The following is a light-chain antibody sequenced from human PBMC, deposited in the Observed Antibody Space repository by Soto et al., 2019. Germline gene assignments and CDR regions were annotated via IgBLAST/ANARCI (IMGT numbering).Light chain of an antibody. V-gene: IGKV3-15*01. Sequence: EVVMTQSPATLSVSPGDRVTLSCRASQSVDTNVAWYQQKPGQAPRLLVYGASTSATGIPARFTGFGSGTDFTLTIRGLQSDDFAVYYCQQYYNWPPYTFGQGTKLQIK. CDR2: GAS. CDR3: QQYYNWPPYT. CDR1: QSVDTN. J-gene: IGKJ2*01.